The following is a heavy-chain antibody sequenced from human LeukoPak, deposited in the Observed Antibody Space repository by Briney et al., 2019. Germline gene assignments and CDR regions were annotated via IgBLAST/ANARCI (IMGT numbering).Heavy chain of an antibody. J-gene: IGHJ3*02. CDR2: IIPIFGTA. CDR1: GGTFSSYA. Sequence: ASVKVSCKASGGTFSSYAISWVRQAPGQGLEWMGGIIPIFGTANYARKFQGRVTITTDESTSTAYMELSSLRSEDTAVYYCARYYDPSRAFDIWGQGTMVTVSS. V-gene: IGHV1-69*05. D-gene: IGHD3-3*01. CDR3: ARYYDPSRAFDI.